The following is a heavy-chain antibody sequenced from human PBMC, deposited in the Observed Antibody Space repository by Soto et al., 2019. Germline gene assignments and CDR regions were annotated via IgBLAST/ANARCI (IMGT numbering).Heavy chain of an antibody. CDR3: ARQYSTTNYYYYGMDV. D-gene: IGHD6-13*01. Sequence: PGESLKISCKGSGYSFTSYWIGWVRQMPGKGLEWMGIIYPGDSDTRYSPSFQGQVTTSADKSISTAYLQWSSLKASDTAMYYCARQYSTTNYYYYGMDVWGQGTTVTVSS. J-gene: IGHJ6*02. CDR2: IYPGDSDT. V-gene: IGHV5-51*01. CDR1: GYSFTSYW.